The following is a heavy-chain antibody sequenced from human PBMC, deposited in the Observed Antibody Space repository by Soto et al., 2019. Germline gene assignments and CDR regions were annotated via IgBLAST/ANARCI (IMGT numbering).Heavy chain of an antibody. Sequence: ASVKVSCKASGYTFTSYGISWVRQAPGQGLEWMGWISAYNGNTNYAQKLQGRVTMTTDTSTSTAYMELRSLRSDDTAVYYCARDSYDYIWGSYRFPWFDPWGQGTLVTVSS. V-gene: IGHV1-18*01. CDR3: ARDSYDYIWGSYRFPWFDP. D-gene: IGHD3-16*02. CDR2: ISAYNGNT. CDR1: GYTFTSYG. J-gene: IGHJ5*02.